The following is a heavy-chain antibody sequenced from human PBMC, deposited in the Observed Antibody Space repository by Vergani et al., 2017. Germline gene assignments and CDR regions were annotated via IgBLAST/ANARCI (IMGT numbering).Heavy chain of an antibody. Sequence: QVQLQESGPGLVKPSETLSLTCTVSGGSISSYYWSWIRQPPGKGLEWIGYIYYSGSTNYNPSLKSRVTISVDTSKNQFSLKLSSVTAADTAVYYCASGGGDYVGPPNDYWGQGTLVTVSS. V-gene: IGHV4-59*01. CDR3: ASGGGDYVGPPNDY. D-gene: IGHD2-21*02. J-gene: IGHJ4*02. CDR1: GGSISSYY. CDR2: IYYSGST.